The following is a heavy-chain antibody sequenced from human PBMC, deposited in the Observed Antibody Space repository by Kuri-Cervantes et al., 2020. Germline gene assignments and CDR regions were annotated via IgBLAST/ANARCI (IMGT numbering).Heavy chain of an antibody. CDR2: ISYDGSNK. CDR1: GFTFSSYA. D-gene: IGHD6-19*01. Sequence: LSLACAASGFTFSSYAMHWVRQAPGKGLEWVAVISYDGSNKYYADSVKGRFTISRDNSKNTLYLQMNSLRAEDTAVYYCARDVAVAGTLFQHWGQGTLVTVSS. V-gene: IGHV3-30-3*01. CDR3: ARDVAVAGTLFQH. J-gene: IGHJ1*01.